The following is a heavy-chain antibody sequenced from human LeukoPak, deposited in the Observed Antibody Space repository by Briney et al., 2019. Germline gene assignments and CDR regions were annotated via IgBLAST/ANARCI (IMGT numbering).Heavy chain of an antibody. J-gene: IGHJ4*02. D-gene: IGHD1-1*01. V-gene: IGHV3-23*01. Sequence: PGGSLRLSCAASGFTFSSHAMSWVRQAPGKGLEWVSGISGSGGSTPYADSVKGRFTISRDNSKNTLYLQMNSLRAEDTAVYYCAKESGSRRLGNFDYWGQGTLVTVSS. CDR3: AKESGSRRLGNFDY. CDR1: GFTFSSHA. CDR2: ISGSGGST.